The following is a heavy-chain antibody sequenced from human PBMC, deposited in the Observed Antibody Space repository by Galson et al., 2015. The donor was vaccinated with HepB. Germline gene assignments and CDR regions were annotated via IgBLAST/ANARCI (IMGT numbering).Heavy chain of an antibody. CDR2: IYYYGSA. CDR1: GCSISSGGYY. V-gene: IGHV4-30-4*08. CDR3: ARDLGGHDGFDI. Sequence: LSLTCTVSGCSISSGGYYWSWIRQHPGKGLEWIGDIYYYGSANYNPSLKSRVTISVDTSKNQFSLKLSSVTAADTAVYYCARDLGGHDGFDIWGQGTMVTVSS. D-gene: IGHD1-26*01. J-gene: IGHJ3*02.